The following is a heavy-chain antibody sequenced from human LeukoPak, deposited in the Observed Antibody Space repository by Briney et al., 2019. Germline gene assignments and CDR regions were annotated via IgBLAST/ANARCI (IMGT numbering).Heavy chain of an antibody. CDR3: ARRAEKYSLYYFYYMDV. Sequence: PGGSLRLSCAASGITFSSLWMSWFRQAPGKGLEWVADIKQDGSEEHYVDSVKGRFTISRDNAKNSLYLQMNSLRAEDSAVYYCARRAEKYSLYYFYYMDVWGKGTSVTVSS. J-gene: IGHJ6*03. D-gene: IGHD6-6*01. V-gene: IGHV3-7*01. CDR2: IKQDGSEE. CDR1: GITFSSLW.